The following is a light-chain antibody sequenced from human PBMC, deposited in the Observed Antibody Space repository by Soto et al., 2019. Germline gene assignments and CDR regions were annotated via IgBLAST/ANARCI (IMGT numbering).Light chain of an antibody. CDR2: DVS. CDR1: SSDVGGYNY. V-gene: IGLV2-14*01. J-gene: IGLJ2*01. Sequence: QSALTQPASVSGSPGQSITISCTGTSSDVGGYNYVSWYQQHPGKAPKLMIYDVSNRPSGVSNRFSGSKSGNTASLTISGLQAEDEADYYCNSYTSSSTSNVVFGGGTKLTVL. CDR3: NSYTSSSTSNVV.